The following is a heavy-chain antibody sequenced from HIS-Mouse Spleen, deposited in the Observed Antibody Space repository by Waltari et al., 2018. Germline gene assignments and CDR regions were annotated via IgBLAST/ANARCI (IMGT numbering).Heavy chain of an antibody. CDR1: GGSISSSSYY. V-gene: IGHV4-39*07. D-gene: IGHD6-13*01. CDR2: IYYSGGT. J-gene: IGHJ2*01. Sequence: QLQLQESGPGLVKPSETLSLTCTVSGGSISSSSYYWGWIRQPPGKGLEWIGSIYYSGGTYNNPSLKRRVTISVDTSKNQFSLKLSSVTAADTAVYYCAREIPYSSSWYDWYFDLWGRGTLVTVSS. CDR3: AREIPYSSSWYDWYFDL.